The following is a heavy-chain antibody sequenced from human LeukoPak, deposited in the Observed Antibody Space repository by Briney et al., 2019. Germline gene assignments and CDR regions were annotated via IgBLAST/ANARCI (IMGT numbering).Heavy chain of an antibody. CDR1: GFTFSSYS. Sequence: GGSLRLSCAASGFTFSSYSMNWVRQAPGKGLEWVSSISSSSSYMYYADSVKGRFTISRDNAKNSLYLQMNSLRAEDTAVYCCARDRQQKVLGWFDPWGQGTLVTVSS. CDR3: ARDRQQKVLGWFDP. J-gene: IGHJ5*02. D-gene: IGHD6-13*01. CDR2: ISSSSSYM. V-gene: IGHV3-21*01.